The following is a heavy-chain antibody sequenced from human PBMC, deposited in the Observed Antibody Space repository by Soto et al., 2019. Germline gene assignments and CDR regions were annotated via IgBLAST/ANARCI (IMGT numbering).Heavy chain of an antibody. CDR3: AKGNEYSYGHTGGGAYDY. V-gene: IGHV3-23*01. J-gene: IGHJ4*02. CDR1: GFTFSNHA. D-gene: IGHD2-15*01. Sequence: EVQLLESGGGLVQRGGSLRLSCAASGFTFSNHAMSWVRQAPGKGLEWVSVISGSGGNTYYADSVEGRFTISRDNSKNTLSLQMNSLRADDAAVYYCAKGNEYSYGHTGGGAYDYWGQGSLAIVSS. CDR2: ISGSGGNT.